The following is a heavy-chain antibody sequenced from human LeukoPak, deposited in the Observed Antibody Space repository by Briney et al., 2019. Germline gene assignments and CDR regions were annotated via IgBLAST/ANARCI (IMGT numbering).Heavy chain of an antibody. CDR2: IYYGGST. J-gene: IGHJ4*02. Sequence: AETFALTCTVSGGSVSSGSYYWSWIRQPPGKGLEWIGYIYYGGSTNYNPSLKSRVTISVDTSKNQFSLKLSSVTAADTAVYYCASYNRRGYSYGGIDYWGQGTLLTVPS. CDR1: GGSVSSGSYY. CDR3: ASYNRRGYSYGGIDY. D-gene: IGHD5-18*01. V-gene: IGHV4-61*01.